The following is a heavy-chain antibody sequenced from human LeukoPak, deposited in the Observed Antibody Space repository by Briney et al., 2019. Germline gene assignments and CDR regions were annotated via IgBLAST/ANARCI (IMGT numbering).Heavy chain of an antibody. CDR3: AKGDCASGSCYFDD. V-gene: IGHV3-23*01. CDR1: GFTLSKHP. CDR2: LNDSGDSC. D-gene: IGHD2-8*01. Sequence: GYLRLSCAASGFTLSKHPIYWERQAPGKGLECVSTLNDSGDSCHDADFVNGRFTISRESARSALYLQMNSLRAEDTAVYYCAKGDCASGSCYFDDWGQRSRVTVSS. J-gene: IGHJ4*02.